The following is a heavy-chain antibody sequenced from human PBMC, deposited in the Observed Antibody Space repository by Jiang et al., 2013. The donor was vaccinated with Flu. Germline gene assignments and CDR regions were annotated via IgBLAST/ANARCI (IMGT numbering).Heavy chain of an antibody. CDR1: GDSVSSNSAA. CDR2: TYYRSKWYN. CDR3: ARDGPSGWSNPNYYFDY. D-gene: IGHD6-19*01. Sequence: SQTLSLTCAISGDSVSSNSAAWNWIRQSPSRGLEWLGRTYYRSKWYNDYAVSVKSRITINPDTSKNQFSLQLNSVTPEDTAVYYCARDGPSGWSNPNYYFDYWGQGTLVTVSS. J-gene: IGHJ4*02. V-gene: IGHV6-1*01.